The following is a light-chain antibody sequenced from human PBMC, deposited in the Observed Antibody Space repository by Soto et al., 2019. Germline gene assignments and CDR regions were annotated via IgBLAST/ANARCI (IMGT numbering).Light chain of an antibody. CDR2: YKSDSDK. Sequence: QAVVTQPSSLSASPGASASLSCTLRSGINVGTYRIYWFQQKPGSPPQYLLRYKSDSDKQQGSGVPSRFSGSKDASANAGILMISGLRSADEAEGYCVIWRNSPVVFGGRTKLPLL. CDR1: SGINVGTYR. J-gene: IGLJ2*01. CDR3: VIWRNSPVV. V-gene: IGLV5-45*03.